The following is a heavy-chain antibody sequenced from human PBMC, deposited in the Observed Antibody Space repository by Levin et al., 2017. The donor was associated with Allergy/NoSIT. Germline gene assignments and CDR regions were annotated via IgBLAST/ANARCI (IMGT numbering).Heavy chain of an antibody. D-gene: IGHD5-12*01. J-gene: IGHJ4*02. CDR2: IRSKANSYAT. V-gene: IGHV3-73*01. CDR1: GFTFSGSA. Sequence: GGSLRLSCAASGFTFSGSAMHWVRQASGKGLEWVGRIRSKANSYATAYAASVKGRFTISRDDSKNTAYLQMNSLKTEDTAVYYCTSPGGYSGYAVTEFDYWGQGTLVTVSS. CDR3: TSPGGYSGYAVTEFDY.